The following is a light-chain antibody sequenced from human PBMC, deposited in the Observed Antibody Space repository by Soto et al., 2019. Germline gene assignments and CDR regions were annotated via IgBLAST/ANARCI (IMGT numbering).Light chain of an antibody. CDR1: QGISSY. J-gene: IGKJ1*01. V-gene: IGKV1-9*01. Sequence: DIQLTQSPSFLSAAVGDRVTITCRASQGISSYLAWYQQKPGKAPKLLIYAASTLQSGVPSRFSGSGSGTEFTLTISSLQPEDFATSYCQQLNSYPPWTFGQGIKVEIK. CDR3: QQLNSYPPWT. CDR2: AAS.